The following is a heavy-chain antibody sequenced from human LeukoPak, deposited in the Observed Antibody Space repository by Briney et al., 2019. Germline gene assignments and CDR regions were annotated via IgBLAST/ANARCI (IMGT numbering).Heavy chain of an antibody. J-gene: IGHJ4*02. D-gene: IGHD2-21*02. CDR1: GFTFSSYS. V-gene: IGHV3-48*02. CDR3: AKSDTYRFDY. Sequence: GGSLRLSCAASGFTFSSYSMNWVAQAPGKGVEWLSYISSSSIIIYHAESVKGRFTISRDKAKNSLYLQMNSLRDEDTAVYYCAKSDTYRFDYWRQGTLVTVSS. CDR2: ISSSSIII.